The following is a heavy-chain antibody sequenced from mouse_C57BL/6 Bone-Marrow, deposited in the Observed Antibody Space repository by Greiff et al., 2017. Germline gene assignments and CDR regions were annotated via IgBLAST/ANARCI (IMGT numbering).Heavy chain of an antibody. J-gene: IGHJ4*01. Sequence: QVQLQQPGAELVMPGASVKLSCKASGYTFTSYWMHWVKQRPGQGLEWIGEIDPSDSYTNYNQKFKGKSTLTVDKSSSTAYMQLSSLTSEDAAVDYCAREKLGSLYAMDYWGQGTSVTVSS. CDR1: GYTFTSYW. CDR3: AREKLGSLYAMDY. CDR2: IDPSDSYT. V-gene: IGHV1-69*01. D-gene: IGHD6-1*01.